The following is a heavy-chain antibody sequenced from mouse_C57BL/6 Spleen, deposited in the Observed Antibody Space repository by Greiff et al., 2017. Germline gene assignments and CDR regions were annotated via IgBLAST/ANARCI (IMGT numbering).Heavy chain of an antibody. CDR1: GYAFSSSW. Sequence: VQLQQSGPELVKPGASVKISCKASGYAFSSSWLNWVKQRPGKGLEWIGRIYPGDGDTKYNGKFKGKATLTADKSSSTAYMQLSSLTSEDSAVYFCASGYYGNYVRDFDVWGTGTTVTVSS. J-gene: IGHJ1*03. V-gene: IGHV1-82*01. CDR2: IYPGDGDT. CDR3: ASGYYGNYVRDFDV. D-gene: IGHD2-1*01.